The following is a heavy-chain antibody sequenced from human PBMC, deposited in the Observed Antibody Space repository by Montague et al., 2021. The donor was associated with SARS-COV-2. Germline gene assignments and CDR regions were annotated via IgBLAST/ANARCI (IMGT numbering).Heavy chain of an antibody. CDR2: TYYRSKWYN. CDR1: EGSVSSNIAT. V-gene: IGHV6-1*01. D-gene: IGHD2-2*01. J-gene: IGHJ4*02. Sequence: CAISEGSVSSNIATWNWIRQSPSRGLEWLGRTYYRSKWYNDYAESVKSRITIDPGTSKHQFSLHLNSVTPEDTAVYYCARIPVGSKYYFDFWGQGTLVTVSS. CDR3: ARIPVGSKYYFDF.